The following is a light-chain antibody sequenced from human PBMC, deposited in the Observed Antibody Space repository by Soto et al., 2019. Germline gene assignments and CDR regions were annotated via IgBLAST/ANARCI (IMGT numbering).Light chain of an antibody. V-gene: IGKV3-20*01. CDR2: GAS. CDR1: QSVSSSY. CDR3: HQYGSSPQT. Sequence: ETVMTQSPATLSVSPGERATLSCRASQSVSSSYLARYQQKPGQAPRLLIYGASSRATGIPDRFTGSGSGTDFTLTISRLEPEDFAVFYCHQYGSSPQTFGQGTKVDIK. J-gene: IGKJ1*01.